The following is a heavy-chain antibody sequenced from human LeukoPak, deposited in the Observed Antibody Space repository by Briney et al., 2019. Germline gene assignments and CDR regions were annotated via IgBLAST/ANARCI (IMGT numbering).Heavy chain of an antibody. CDR1: GYAFTSYG. D-gene: IGHD4-11*01. Sequence: ASVKVSCKASGYAFTSYGISWVRQAPGQGLEWMGWISAHNGNTNYAQNLQGRVTMTTDASTSTAYMELRSLRSDDTAVYYCARPYSTYLYGMDAWGQGTTVTVSS. CDR2: ISAHNGNT. J-gene: IGHJ6*02. CDR3: ARPYSTYLYGMDA. V-gene: IGHV1-18*01.